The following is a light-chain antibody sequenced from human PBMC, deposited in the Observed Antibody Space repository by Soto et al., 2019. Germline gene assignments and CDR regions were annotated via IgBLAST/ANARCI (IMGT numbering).Light chain of an antibody. CDR3: QQYKNWPWT. CDR1: QSVSSS. CDR2: GAS. Sequence: EIVITQSPATLSVSPGERATLSCRTSQSVSSSLAWYQQKPGQAPSLLIYGASTRATGIPARFSGSGSGTEFTLTISSLQSEDCAVYYCQQYKNWPWTFGQGTKVDI. V-gene: IGKV3-15*01. J-gene: IGKJ1*01.